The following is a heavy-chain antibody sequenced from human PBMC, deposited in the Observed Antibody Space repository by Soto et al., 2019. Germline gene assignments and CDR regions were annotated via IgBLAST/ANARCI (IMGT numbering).Heavy chain of an antibody. J-gene: IGHJ4*02. Sequence: PGGSLRLSCAASGFTFSSYAMHWVRQAPGKGLEWVAVMWYDGSNKYYADSVKGRFTISRDNSKNTLYLQMNSRRAEDTAVYYCARALPYSRSWYAPFDYWGQGTLVTVYS. CDR3: ARALPYSRSWYAPFDY. V-gene: IGHV3-33*08. CDR2: MWYDGSNK. CDR1: GFTFSSYA. D-gene: IGHD6-13*01.